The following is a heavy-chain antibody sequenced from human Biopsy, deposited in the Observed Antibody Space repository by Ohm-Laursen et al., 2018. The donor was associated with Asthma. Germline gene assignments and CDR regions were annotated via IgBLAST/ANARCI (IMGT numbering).Heavy chain of an antibody. CDR2: ISSSSSYI. D-gene: IGHD3-3*01. Sequence: LSLSCAASGFTFSSYSMNWVRQAPGKGLEWVSSISSSSSYIYYADSVKGRFTISRDNAKNSLYLQMNSLRAEDTAVYYCARVDTIFGVVIPIYYYYGMDVWGQGTTVTVSS. V-gene: IGHV3-21*01. CDR3: ARVDTIFGVVIPIYYYYGMDV. J-gene: IGHJ6*02. CDR1: GFTFSSYS.